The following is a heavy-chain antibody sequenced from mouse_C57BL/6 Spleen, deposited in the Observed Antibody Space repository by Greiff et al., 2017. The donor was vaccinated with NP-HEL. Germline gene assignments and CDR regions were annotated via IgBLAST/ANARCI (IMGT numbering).Heavy chain of an antibody. CDR1: GYTFTGYW. D-gene: IGHD1-1*01. CDR2: ILPGSGST. Sequence: QVQLQQSGAELMKPGASVKLSCKATGYTFTGYWIEWVKQRPGHGLEWIGEILPGSGSTNYNEKFKGKATFTADTSSNPAYLPLSSLPTEDSAIYYCARFPSYYGSSDWDCYVWGTEATVTVST. CDR3: ARFPSYYGSSDWDCYV. J-gene: IGHJ1*03. V-gene: IGHV1-9*01.